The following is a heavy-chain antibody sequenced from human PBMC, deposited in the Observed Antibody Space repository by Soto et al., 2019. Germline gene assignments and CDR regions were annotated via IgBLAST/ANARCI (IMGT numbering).Heavy chain of an antibody. J-gene: IGHJ4*02. CDR1: GYSISSGYY. V-gene: IGHV4-38-2*01. Sequence: SETLSLTCAVSGYSISSGYYWGWLRQPPGKGLEWIGEINHSGSTNYNPSLKSRVTISVDTSKNQFSLKLSSVTAADTAVYYCARGRPDTYYDFSSGYCPFDYWGQGTPVTVSS. D-gene: IGHD3-3*01. CDR2: INHSGST. CDR3: ARGRPDTYYDFSSGYCPFDY.